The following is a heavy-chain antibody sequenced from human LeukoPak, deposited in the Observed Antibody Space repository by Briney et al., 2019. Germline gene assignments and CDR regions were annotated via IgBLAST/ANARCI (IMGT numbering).Heavy chain of an antibody. CDR3: ARGPSGGSGHDY. CDR1: GFTFSDSY. V-gene: IGHV3-11*05. CDR2: ISSGSGYT. D-gene: IGHD3-16*01. Sequence: PGGSLRLSCEASGFTFSDSYMSWIRQVPGKGLEWVSYISSGSGYTKSADSVKGRFTISRDNAKNSLYLQMNGLRAGDTAVYYCARGPSGGSGHDYWGQGTLVTVSS. J-gene: IGHJ4*02.